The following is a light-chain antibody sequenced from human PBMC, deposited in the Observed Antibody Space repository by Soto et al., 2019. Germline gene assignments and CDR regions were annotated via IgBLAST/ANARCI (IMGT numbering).Light chain of an antibody. CDR2: EVS. CDR1: SSDVGGYKH. J-gene: IGLJ1*01. V-gene: IGLV2-14*01. CDR3: NSQSYSGTRV. Sequence: QSALTQPASLSGSPGQSITISCTGTSSDVGGYKHVSWYQHHPGKAPKLIIYEVSNRPSGVSNRFSGSKSGQSASLTISGLQAEDEADYYCNSQSYSGTRVFGTGTKVTVL.